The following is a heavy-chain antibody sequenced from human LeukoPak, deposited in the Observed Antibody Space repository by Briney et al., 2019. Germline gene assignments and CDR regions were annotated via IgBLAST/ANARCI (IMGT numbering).Heavy chain of an antibody. V-gene: IGHV4-34*01. CDR1: GGSFSGYY. Sequence: SETLSLTCAVYGGSFSGYYWSWIRQPPGKGLGWIGEINHSGSTNYNPSLKSRVTISVDTSKNQFSLKLSSVTAADTAVYYCASRRVFADYGDSVRWSGMDVWGQGTTVTVSS. CDR2: INHSGST. J-gene: IGHJ6*02. CDR3: ASRRVFADYGDSVRWSGMDV. D-gene: IGHD4-17*01.